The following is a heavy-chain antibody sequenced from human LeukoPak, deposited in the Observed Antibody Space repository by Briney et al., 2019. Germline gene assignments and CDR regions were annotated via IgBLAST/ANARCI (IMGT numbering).Heavy chain of an antibody. CDR3: ARPHPRTVFGVFSYYYGMDV. CDR2: ISSSSTYI. V-gene: IGHV3-21*01. D-gene: IGHD3-3*01. CDR1: GFTFRSYS. J-gene: IGHJ6*02. Sequence: GESLRLSCAASGFTFRSYSMSWVRQAPGKGLEWVSSISSSSTYIYYADSVKGRFIISRDNAKNSLYLQMNSLRAEDTAVYYCARPHPRTVFGVFSYYYGMDVWGQGTTVTVSS.